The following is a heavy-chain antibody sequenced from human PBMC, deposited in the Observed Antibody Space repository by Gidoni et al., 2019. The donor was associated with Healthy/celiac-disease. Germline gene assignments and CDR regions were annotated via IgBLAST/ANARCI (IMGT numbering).Heavy chain of an antibody. J-gene: IGHJ4*02. V-gene: IGHV1-46*01. CDR1: GYTFASYY. CDR2: INPSGGST. Sequence: QVQLVQSGAEVKKPGASVKVSCKASGYTFASYYMPWVRQAPGQGLEWMGIINPSGGSTSYAQKFQGRVTMTRDTSTSTVYMELSSLRSEDTAVYYCARSTVTTVGYFDYWGQGTLVTVSS. D-gene: IGHD4-17*01. CDR3: ARSTVTTVGYFDY.